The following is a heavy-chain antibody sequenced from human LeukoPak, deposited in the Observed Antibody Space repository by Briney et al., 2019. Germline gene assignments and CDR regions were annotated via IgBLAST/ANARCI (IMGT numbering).Heavy chain of an antibody. CDR1: GGSISGSSYY. CDR3: ARDYPSSGIDY. CDR2: IYYSGST. D-gene: IGHD3-22*01. J-gene: IGHJ4*02. Sequence: PSETLSLTCTVSGGSISGSSYYWGWIRQPPGKGLEWIGSIYYSGSTYYNPSLKSRVTISVDKSKNQFSLKLSSVTAADTAVYYCARDYPSSGIDYWGQGTLVTVSS. V-gene: IGHV4-39*07.